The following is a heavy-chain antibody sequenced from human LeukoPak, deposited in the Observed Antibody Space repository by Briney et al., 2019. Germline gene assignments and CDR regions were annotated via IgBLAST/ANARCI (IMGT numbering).Heavy chain of an antibody. Sequence: GGSLRLSCAASGFTFSSYAMHWVRQAPGKGLEWVAVISYDGSNKYYADSVKGRFTISRDNSKNTLYLQMNSLRAEDTAVYYCARTYSDYCSSTSCYSFEYWGQGTLVTVSS. CDR1: GFTFSSYA. J-gene: IGHJ4*02. D-gene: IGHD2-2*01. V-gene: IGHV3-30-3*01. CDR3: ARTYSDYCSSTSCYSFEY. CDR2: ISYDGSNK.